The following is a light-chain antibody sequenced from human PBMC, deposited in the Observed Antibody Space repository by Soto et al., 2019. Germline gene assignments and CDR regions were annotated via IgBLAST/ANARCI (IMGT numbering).Light chain of an antibody. CDR1: QSVGNNY. CDR2: GAS. CDR3: QQYGSSLLYT. Sequence: EIVLAQSPGTLSLSPGERATLSCRASQSVGNNYLAWYQQKPGQAPRLLIYGASSRATGIQDRFSGSGSGTDFTLTISKLEPEDLAVYYCQQYGSSLLYTFGQGTKLEIK. V-gene: IGKV3-20*01. J-gene: IGKJ2*01.